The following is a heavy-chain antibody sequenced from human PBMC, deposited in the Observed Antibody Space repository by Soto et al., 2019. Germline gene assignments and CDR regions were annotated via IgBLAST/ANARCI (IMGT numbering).Heavy chain of an antibody. V-gene: IGHV3-23*01. Sequence: EVQLLESGGGLVQPGGSLRLSCAASGFTFSSYAMSWVRQAPGKGLEWVSAISGSGGSTYYADSVKGRFTISRDNSKNTLYLQMNSLRAEESAVYYCAKVKTETVYFDYWGQGTLVTVSS. CDR3: AKVKTETVYFDY. J-gene: IGHJ4*02. CDR2: ISGSGGST. CDR1: GFTFSSYA.